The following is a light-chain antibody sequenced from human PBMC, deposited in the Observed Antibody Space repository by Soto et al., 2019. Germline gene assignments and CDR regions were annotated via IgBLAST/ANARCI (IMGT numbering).Light chain of an antibody. CDR1: QGISTF. V-gene: IGKV1-9*01. J-gene: IGKJ5*01. CDR2: DAS. Sequence: DIQLTQSPSFLSASVGDRVTITCRASQGISTFLAWYQQKPGKSPKFLIYDASTLQSGVPSRFSGSGSGTEFTRIISSLQPEDFATYFCQQFNSYPITFGQGTRLEIK. CDR3: QQFNSYPIT.